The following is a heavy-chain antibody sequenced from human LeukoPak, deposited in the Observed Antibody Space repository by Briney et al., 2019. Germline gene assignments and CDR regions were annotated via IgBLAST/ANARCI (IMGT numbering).Heavy chain of an antibody. V-gene: IGHV3-23*01. D-gene: IGHD3-10*01. CDR3: AKDMINFNGEYDAFDI. Sequence: GGSLRLSCTASGFPFHTYAMHWVRQAPGKGLEWVSGIGGGDTYFADSVRGRFTISRDDSKKTVHLQMNVLRAEDTAIYYCAKDMINFNGEYDAFDIWGRGTMVTVSS. CDR1: GFPFHTYA. CDR2: IGGGDT. J-gene: IGHJ3*02.